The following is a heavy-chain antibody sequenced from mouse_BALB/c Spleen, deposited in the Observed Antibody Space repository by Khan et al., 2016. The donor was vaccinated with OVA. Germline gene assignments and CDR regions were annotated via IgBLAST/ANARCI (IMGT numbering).Heavy chain of an antibody. Sequence: VQLQQSGPDLVKPGASVKISCKTSGYSFTGYYIHWVKQSQGKSLEWIGRVNPNNGGTTYNQKFKGKAILTVEKSSSTAYMELRSLTSEDSAVYYCGRISIITVEGFAYWGQGTLVTGSA. CDR3: GRISIITVEGFAY. CDR1: GYSFTGYY. V-gene: IGHV1-18*01. J-gene: IGHJ3*01. CDR2: VNPNNGGT. D-gene: IGHD1-1*01.